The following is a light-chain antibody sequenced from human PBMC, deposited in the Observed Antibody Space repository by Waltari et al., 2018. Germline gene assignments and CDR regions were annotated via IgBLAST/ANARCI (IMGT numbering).Light chain of an antibody. V-gene: IGKV3-20*01. CDR1: QNVKNNNY. Sequence: EIVLTQSPGTLSLSPGERATLSCRARQNVKNNNYLPWYQQKPGQAPRLLIYDASRRATGIPDRFSGSGSGTDFTLTISRLEPEDFAVYSCHQYGTSPRTFGLGTKLEIK. CDR2: DAS. CDR3: HQYGTSPRT. J-gene: IGKJ2*01.